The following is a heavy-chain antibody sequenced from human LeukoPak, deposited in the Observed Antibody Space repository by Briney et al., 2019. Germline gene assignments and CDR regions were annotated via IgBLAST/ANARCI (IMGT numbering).Heavy chain of an antibody. CDR1: GFTFSSYW. Sequence: GGSLRLSCAASGFTFSSYWMSWVRQAPGKGLEWVANIKQDGSEKYYVDSVKGRFTISRDNAKNSLYLQMNSLRAEDTAVYYCARFAGSYCSSTSCYAEVFDYWGQGTLVTVSS. CDR2: IKQDGSEK. V-gene: IGHV3-7*01. D-gene: IGHD2-2*01. CDR3: ARFAGSYCSSTSCYAEVFDY. J-gene: IGHJ4*02.